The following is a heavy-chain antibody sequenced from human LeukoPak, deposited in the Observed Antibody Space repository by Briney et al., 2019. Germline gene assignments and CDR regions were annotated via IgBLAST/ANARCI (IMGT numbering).Heavy chain of an antibody. V-gene: IGHV4-30-2*01. CDR3: ARGTMTTVTYYFDY. D-gene: IGHD4-17*01. CDR1: GGSISSGDYS. CDR2: IFQSGST. J-gene: IGHJ4*02. Sequence: NPSQTLSLTCAVSGGSISSGDYSWSWIRQPPGKGLEWIGYIFQSGSTNYNPSLKSRVTISVDTSKNQFSLKLSSVTAADTAVYYCARGTMTTVTYYFDYWGQGTLVTVSS.